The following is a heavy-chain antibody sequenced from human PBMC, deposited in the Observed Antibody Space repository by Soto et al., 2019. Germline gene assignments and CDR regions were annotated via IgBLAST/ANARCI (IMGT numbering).Heavy chain of an antibody. V-gene: IGHV3-74*01. Sequence: GGSLRLSCAASGFTFSSYWMHWVRQAPGKGLVWVSRINSDGSSTSYADSVKGRFTISRDNAKNTLYLQMNSLRAEDTAVYYCAKDYQLLPFDYWGQGTLVTVSS. J-gene: IGHJ4*02. CDR1: GFTFSSYW. CDR3: AKDYQLLPFDY. D-gene: IGHD2-2*01. CDR2: INSDGSST.